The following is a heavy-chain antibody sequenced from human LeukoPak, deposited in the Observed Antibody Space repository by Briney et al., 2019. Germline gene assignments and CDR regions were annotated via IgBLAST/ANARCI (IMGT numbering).Heavy chain of an antibody. CDR2: INHSEST. CDR3: ARTLGRITIFGVADPHQNYFDY. V-gene: IGHV4-34*01. D-gene: IGHD3-3*01. Sequence: SETLSLTCAVYGGSFSVYYWSWIRQPPGKGLEWIGEINHSESTNYNPSLKSRVTISVDTSKNQFSLKLSSVTAADTAVYYCARTLGRITIFGVADPHQNYFDYWGQGTLVTVSS. J-gene: IGHJ4*02. CDR1: GGSFSVYY.